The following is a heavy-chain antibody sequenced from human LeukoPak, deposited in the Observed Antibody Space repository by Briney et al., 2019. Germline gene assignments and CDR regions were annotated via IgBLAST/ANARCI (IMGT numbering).Heavy chain of an antibody. CDR2: IWYDGSNK. J-gene: IGHJ3*02. CDR1: GFTFSSYG. V-gene: IGHV3-33*07. Sequence: GGSLRLSCAASGFTFSSYGMYWVRQAAGKGLEWGAVIWYDGSNKYYADSVRGRFTISRDNSKNTLYLQMNSLRAEDTAVYYCARGAGTPDAFDIWGQGTMVTVSS. CDR3: ARGAGTPDAFDI. D-gene: IGHD6-13*01.